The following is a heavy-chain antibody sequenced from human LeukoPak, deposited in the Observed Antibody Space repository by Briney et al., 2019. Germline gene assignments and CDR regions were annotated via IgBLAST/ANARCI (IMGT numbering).Heavy chain of an antibody. Sequence: GGSLRLSCAASGFIFSGYTMNWVRQAPGGLEWISSISPTGAHTFHADSVKGRFTISRDNAKNSLYLQMNSLGAEDTAVYYCARDVLGETGAGGYWGQGTLVTVSS. J-gene: IGHJ4*02. D-gene: IGHD3-10*01. CDR3: ARDVLGETGAGGY. CDR1: GFIFSGYT. CDR2: ISPTGAHT. V-gene: IGHV3-21*01.